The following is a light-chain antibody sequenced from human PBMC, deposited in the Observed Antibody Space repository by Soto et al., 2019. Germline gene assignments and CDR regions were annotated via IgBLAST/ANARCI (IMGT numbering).Light chain of an antibody. CDR3: QQYGSSPVT. J-gene: IGKJ4*01. CDR1: QSVASSS. V-gene: IGKV3D-20*01. CDR2: DSF. Sequence: EIVLTQSPATLSVSPGERATLSCGASQSVASSSLACYQERPGLAHRLLIYDSFSRAAGIPDRFSGSGSGTDFTLTISRLEPEDFAVYFCQQYGSSPVTFGGGTKVEIK.